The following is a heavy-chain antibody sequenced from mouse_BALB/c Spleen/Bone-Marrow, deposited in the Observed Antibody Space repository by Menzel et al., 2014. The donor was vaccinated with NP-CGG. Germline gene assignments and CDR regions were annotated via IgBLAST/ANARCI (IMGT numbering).Heavy chain of an antibody. V-gene: IGHV1S53*02. CDR2: ISPGDGDI. J-gene: IGHJ2*01. Sequence: QVQLQQPDAELVKPGASVKISCKASGYTFTDHAIHWVKQKPEQGLEWIGYISPGDGDIKYNEKFKGKATLTADKSSSTAYMQLSGLTSEDSAVYICRRSVGNPFDHWGQGTTLTVSS. D-gene: IGHD2-1*01. CDR3: RRSVGNPFDH. CDR1: GYTFTDHA.